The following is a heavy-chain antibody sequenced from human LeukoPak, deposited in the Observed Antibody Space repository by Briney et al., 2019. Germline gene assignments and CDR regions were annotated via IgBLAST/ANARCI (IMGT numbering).Heavy chain of an antibody. CDR2: ISGSGGRT. Sequence: GGSLRLSCAASGFTFSSYAISWVRQAPGKGLEWVSAISGSGGRTYYADSVKGRFTISRDNSKNTLYLQMNSLRAEDTAVYYCAKAYYDILTGYNDYWDQGTLITVSS. V-gene: IGHV3-23*01. CDR3: AKAYYDILTGYNDY. CDR1: GFTFSSYA. D-gene: IGHD3-9*01. J-gene: IGHJ4*02.